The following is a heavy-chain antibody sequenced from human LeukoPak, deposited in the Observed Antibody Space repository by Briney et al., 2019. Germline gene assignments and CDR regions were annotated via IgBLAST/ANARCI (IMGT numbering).Heavy chain of an antibody. D-gene: IGHD3-22*01. CDR1: GGSISSYY. J-gene: IGHJ2*01. CDR2: IYYSGST. V-gene: IGHV4-59*01. Sequence: SETLSLTCTVSGGSISSYYWSWIRQPPGKGLEWIGYIYYSGSTNYNPSLKSRVTISVDTSKNQFSLKLSSVTAADTAVYYCARAYYYDSLDLWGRGTLVTVSS. CDR3: ARAYYYDSLDL.